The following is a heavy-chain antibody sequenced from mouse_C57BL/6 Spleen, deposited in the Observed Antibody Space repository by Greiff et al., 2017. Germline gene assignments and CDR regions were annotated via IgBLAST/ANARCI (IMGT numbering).Heavy chain of an antibody. V-gene: IGHV1-69*01. Sequence: QVQLKQPGAELVMPGASVKLSCKASGYTFTSYWMHWVKQRPGQGLEWIGEIDPSDSYTNYNQKFKGKSTLTVDKSSSTAYMQLSSLTSEDSAVYDSARSRAQATYYAMDYWGQGTSVTVSS. CDR2: IDPSDSYT. J-gene: IGHJ4*01. CDR3: ARSRAQATYYAMDY. D-gene: IGHD3-2*02. CDR1: GYTFTSYW.